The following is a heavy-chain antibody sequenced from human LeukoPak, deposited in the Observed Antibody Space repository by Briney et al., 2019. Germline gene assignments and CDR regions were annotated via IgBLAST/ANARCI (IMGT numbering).Heavy chain of an antibody. J-gene: IGHJ4*02. V-gene: IGHV3-48*03. CDR3: ARDLYDSSGYYYRFDY. CDR1: GFTFSSYE. Sequence: GGSLRLSCAASGFTFSSYEMNWVRQAPGKGLQWVSYISSSGSTIYYADSVKGRFTISRDNAKNSLYLQMNSLRAEDTAVYYCARDLYDSSGYYYRFDYWGQGTLVTVSS. CDR2: ISSSGSTI. D-gene: IGHD3-22*01.